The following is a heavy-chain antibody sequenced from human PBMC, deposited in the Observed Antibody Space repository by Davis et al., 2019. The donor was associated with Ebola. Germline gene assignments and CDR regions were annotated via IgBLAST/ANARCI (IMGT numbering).Heavy chain of an antibody. CDR2: VYYNGNT. J-gene: IGHJ4*02. V-gene: IGHV4-39*01. CDR1: GDSISNPTYY. Sequence: MPGGSLRLSCTVSGDSISNPTYYWAWIPQPPGKGLEWIGHVYYNGNTYYNPSRKSRVNISVDTPKNQFSLRLTSVTAADTAVYYCASLILVSKPRFDYWGQGALVTVSS. D-gene: IGHD2-15*01. CDR3: ASLILVSKPRFDY.